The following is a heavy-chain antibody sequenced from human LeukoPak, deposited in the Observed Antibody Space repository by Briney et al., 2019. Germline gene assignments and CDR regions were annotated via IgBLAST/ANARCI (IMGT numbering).Heavy chain of an antibody. V-gene: IGHV4-34*01. D-gene: IGHD2-2*01. CDR2: IHRSGST. Sequence: PSETLSLTCAVYGGSFSGYSWSWIRQPPGKGLEWIGEIHRSGSTNYHPSLKSRVTISVDTSKNHFSLKLSSVTAADTAVYYCARGIPHYCSSTTCPNDYWGQGTLVTVSS. CDR3: ARGIPHYCSSTTCPNDY. J-gene: IGHJ4*02. CDR1: GGSFSGYS.